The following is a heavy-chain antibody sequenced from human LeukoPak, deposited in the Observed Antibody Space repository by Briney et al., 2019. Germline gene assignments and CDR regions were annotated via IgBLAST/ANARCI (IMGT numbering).Heavy chain of an antibody. Sequence: ASVKVSCKASGYTFTGYYIHWVRQAPGQGFEWMGWIHPNGGATGYAQNFQGRVTMTRDTSISTAYMDLSRLRSDDTAVYYCARNTAPGYGLDVWGQGTPVTVSS. J-gene: IGHJ6*02. CDR2: IHPNGGAT. CDR3: ARNTAPGYGLDV. D-gene: IGHD5-18*01. V-gene: IGHV1-2*02. CDR1: GYTFTGYY.